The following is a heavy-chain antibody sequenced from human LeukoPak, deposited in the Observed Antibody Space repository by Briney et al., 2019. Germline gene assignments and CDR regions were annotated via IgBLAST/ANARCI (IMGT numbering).Heavy chain of an antibody. CDR2: INHSGST. V-gene: IGHV4-34*01. D-gene: IGHD3-9*01. J-gene: IGHJ4*02. Sequence: PSETLSPTCAVYGGSFSGYYWSWIRQPPGKGLEWIGEINHSGSTNYNPSLKSRVTISVDTSKNQFSLKLSSVTAADTAVYYCARRYYDILTGYYGTFDYWGQGTLVTVSS. CDR1: GGSFSGYY. CDR3: ARRYYDILTGYYGTFDY.